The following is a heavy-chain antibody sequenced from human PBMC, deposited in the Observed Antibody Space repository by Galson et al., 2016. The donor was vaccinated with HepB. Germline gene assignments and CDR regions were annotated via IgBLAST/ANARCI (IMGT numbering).Heavy chain of an antibody. Sequence: SLRLSCAASGFTFSSYAMSWVRQAPGKGLEWVSAISGSGGSTYYADSVKGRFTISRDNSKNTLYLQMNSLRAEDTAVYYCAKYLALYNSGAGYFDYWGQGTLVTVSS. CDR2: ISGSGGST. CDR3: AKYLALYNSGAGYFDY. CDR1: GFTFSSYA. D-gene: IGHD6-19*01. J-gene: IGHJ4*02. V-gene: IGHV3-23*01.